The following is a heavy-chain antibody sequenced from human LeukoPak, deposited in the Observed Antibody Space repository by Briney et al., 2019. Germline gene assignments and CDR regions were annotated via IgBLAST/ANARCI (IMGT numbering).Heavy chain of an antibody. CDR1: GFTFSSYS. Sequence: PGGSLRPSCAASGFTFSSYSMSWVRQAPGKGLEWVSSISSSSSYIYYADSVKGRFTISRDNAKNSLYLQMNSLRAEDTAVYYCASGYSYGYSVWGQGTLVTVSS. J-gene: IGHJ4*02. CDR3: ASGYSYGYSV. D-gene: IGHD5-18*01. CDR2: ISSSSSYI. V-gene: IGHV3-21*01.